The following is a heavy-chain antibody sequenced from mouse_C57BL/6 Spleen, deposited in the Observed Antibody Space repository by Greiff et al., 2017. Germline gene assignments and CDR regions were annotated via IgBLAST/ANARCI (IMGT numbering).Heavy chain of an antibody. V-gene: IGHV1-18*01. CDR1: GYTFTDYN. CDR2: INPNNGGT. D-gene: IGHD1-1*01. CDR3: ARPYYYGSSLAY. Sequence: EVQLQQSGPELVKPGASVKIPCKASGYTFTDYNMDWVKQSHGKSLEWIGDINPNNGGTIYNQKFKGKATLTVDKSSSTAYMELRSLTSEDTAVYYCARPYYYGSSLAYWGQGTLVTVSA. J-gene: IGHJ3*01.